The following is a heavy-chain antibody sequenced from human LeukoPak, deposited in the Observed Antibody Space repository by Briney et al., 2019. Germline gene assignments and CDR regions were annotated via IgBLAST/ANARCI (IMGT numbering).Heavy chain of an antibody. CDR3: ARVLQNYYYLDV. Sequence: SETLSLTCTVSGGSISSHYWSWVRQPPGKGLEWIGNIYDSESTHYKSSLKGRVTISVDTSKNQFSLRLSSVTAADTAVYYCARVLQNYYYLDVWGKGTTVTVSS. V-gene: IGHV4-59*11. CDR2: IYDSEST. J-gene: IGHJ6*03. CDR1: GGSISSHY. D-gene: IGHD3-3*01.